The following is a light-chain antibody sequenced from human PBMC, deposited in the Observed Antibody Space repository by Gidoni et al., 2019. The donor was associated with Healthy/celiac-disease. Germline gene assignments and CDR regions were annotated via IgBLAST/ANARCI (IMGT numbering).Light chain of an antibody. Sequence: DIQMAQSPSTLSASVGDRLTIPCRASQSIGTWLAWYQQKPGKAPNLLIYDASSLRGGVPSRFSGSGSGTEFTLTISSLQPDDFATYYCQQYISYPYTFGQGTELEIK. V-gene: IGKV1-5*01. J-gene: IGKJ2*01. CDR3: QQYISYPYT. CDR1: QSIGTW. CDR2: DAS.